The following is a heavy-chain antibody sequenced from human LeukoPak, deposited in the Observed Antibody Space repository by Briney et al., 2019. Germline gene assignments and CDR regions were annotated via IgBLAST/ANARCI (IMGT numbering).Heavy chain of an antibody. V-gene: IGHV4-34*01. CDR1: GGSFSGYY. Sequence: SETLSLTCAVYGGSFSGYYWSWIRQPPGKGLEWIGEINHSGSTNYNPSLKSRVTISVDTSKNQFSLKLSSVTAADTDVYYCARMRSIVRGVMDAFDIWGPGTMVTVSS. CDR3: ARMRSIVRGVMDAFDI. CDR2: INHSGST. J-gene: IGHJ3*02. D-gene: IGHD3-10*01.